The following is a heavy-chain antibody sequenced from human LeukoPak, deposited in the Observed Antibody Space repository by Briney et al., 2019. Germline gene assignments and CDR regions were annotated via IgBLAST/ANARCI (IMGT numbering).Heavy chain of an antibody. D-gene: IGHD6-6*01. CDR1: GFTFSRYW. CDR3: ARAIAARGYYYYMDV. Sequence: GGSLRLSCVASGFTFSRYWMHWVRQAPGKGLVWVSRINSDGRSTNYADSVKGRFSISRDNAENTLYLQMNSLRVEDTAVYYCARAIAARGYYYYMDVWGKGTTVTVSS. CDR2: INSDGRST. V-gene: IGHV3-74*01. J-gene: IGHJ6*03.